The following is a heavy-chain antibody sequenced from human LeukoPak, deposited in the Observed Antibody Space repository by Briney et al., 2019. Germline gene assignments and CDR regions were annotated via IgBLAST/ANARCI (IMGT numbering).Heavy chain of an antibody. CDR3: AGHHFGSGNYYKF. Sequence: VGSLRLSCAASGFSFSNYAVSWVRQAPGKGLEWISAIDNSGGYTYYLDSVKGRFTISRDNSRNTLYLQMSSLRAEDTAVYYCAGHHFGSGNYYKFWGQGTLVTVSS. J-gene: IGHJ4*02. V-gene: IGHV3-23*01. CDR2: IDNSGGYT. D-gene: IGHD3-10*01. CDR1: GFSFSNYA.